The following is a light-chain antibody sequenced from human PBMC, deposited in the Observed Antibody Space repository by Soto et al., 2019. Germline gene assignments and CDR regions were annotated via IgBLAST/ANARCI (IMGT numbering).Light chain of an antibody. CDR3: CSYAGSFYV. CDR1: SSDVGGYNY. V-gene: IGLV2-8*01. Sequence: QSALTQPASVSGSPGQSITISCTGTSSDVGGYNYVSWYQQHPSKAPKLMIYEVSKRPSGVPDRFSGSKSGNTASLTISGLQAEDEAGYFCCSYAGSFYVFGTGTKVTVL. J-gene: IGLJ1*01. CDR2: EVS.